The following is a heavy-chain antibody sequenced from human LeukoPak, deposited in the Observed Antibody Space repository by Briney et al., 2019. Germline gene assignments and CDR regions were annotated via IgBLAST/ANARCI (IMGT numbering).Heavy chain of an antibody. CDR2: ISSSSSNI. CDR1: GFTFSSYA. D-gene: IGHD2-2*01. CDR3: ASGVSSTSCYVDY. V-gene: IGHV3-48*01. Sequence: PGRSLRLSCAASGFTFSSYAMNWVRQAPGKGLEWVSYISSSSSNINYADSVKGRFTISRDNAKNSLYLQMDSLRAEDTAVYYCASGVSSTSCYVDYWGQGTLVTVSS. J-gene: IGHJ4*02.